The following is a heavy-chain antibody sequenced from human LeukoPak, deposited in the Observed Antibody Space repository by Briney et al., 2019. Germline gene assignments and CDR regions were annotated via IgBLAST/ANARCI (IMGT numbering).Heavy chain of an antibody. V-gene: IGHV3-33*01. J-gene: IGHJ4*02. Sequence: GGSLRLSCAASGFTFSNYGMHWVRQAPGKGLEWVAVIWYDGSNKYYAESVKGRFTISRDNSKNTLYLQMNSLRAEDTAVYYCARDTVTGGSGAGYFDYWGQGTLVTVSS. CDR3: ARDTVTGGSGAGYFDY. D-gene: IGHD1-26*01. CDR2: IWYDGSNK. CDR1: GFTFSNYG.